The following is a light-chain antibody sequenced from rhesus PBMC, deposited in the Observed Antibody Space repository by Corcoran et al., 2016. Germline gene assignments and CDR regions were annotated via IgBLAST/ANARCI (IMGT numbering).Light chain of an antibody. J-gene: IGKJ1*01. CDR2: RAS. V-gene: IGKV1-69*01. CDR3: QQHDNSPWT. CDR1: QGIRNL. Sequence: DIQMTQSPSSLSASVGDRVTITCRASQGIRNLLAWYQQKPGKPPKLLIYRASNLETGVPSRFSGRGSWTDFTVTIRSLQTEDIETYYCQQHDNSPWTFGQGTKVEIK.